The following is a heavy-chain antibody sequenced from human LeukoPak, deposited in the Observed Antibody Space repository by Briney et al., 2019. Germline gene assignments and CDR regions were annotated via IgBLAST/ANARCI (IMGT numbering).Heavy chain of an antibody. J-gene: IGHJ5*02. D-gene: IGHD3-22*01. CDR1: GGSISSSIYY. CDR3: ARAGLGNWFDP. V-gene: IGHV4-39*01. Sequence: SETLSPTCTVSGGSISSSIYYWGWIRQPPGKGLEWIGSIYYSGSTYYNPSLKSRVTISVDTSKNQFSLKLSSVTAADTAVYYCARAGLGNWFDPWGQGTLVTVSS. CDR2: IYYSGST.